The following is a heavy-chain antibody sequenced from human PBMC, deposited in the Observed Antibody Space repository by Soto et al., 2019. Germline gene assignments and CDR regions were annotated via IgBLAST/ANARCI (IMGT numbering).Heavy chain of an antibody. D-gene: IGHD2-2*01. J-gene: IGHJ5*02. CDR2: IIPILGIA. CDR1: GGTFSSYT. Sequence: SVKVSCKASGGTFSSYTISCVRQAPGQGLEWMGRIIPILGIANYAQKFQGRVTITADKSTSTAYMELSSLRSEDTAVYYCAREGGDIVVVPAVENWFDPWGQGTLVTVSS. V-gene: IGHV1-69*04. CDR3: AREGGDIVVVPAVENWFDP.